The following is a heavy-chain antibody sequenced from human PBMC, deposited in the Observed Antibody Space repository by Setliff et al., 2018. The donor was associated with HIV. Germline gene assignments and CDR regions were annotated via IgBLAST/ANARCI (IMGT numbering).Heavy chain of an antibody. D-gene: IGHD3-3*01. V-gene: IGHV1-18*01. J-gene: IGHJ6*03. Sequence: VASVKVSCKASGYTFTSCGISWVRQAPGQGLEWMGWISAYNGNTHYAQRLQGRVTMTTDTSTRTAYMELRSLRSDDAAVYYCARQFLDWSNDYYSRYYMDVWGKGTTVTVSS. CDR1: GYTFTSCG. CDR3: ARQFLDWSNDYYSRYYMDV. CDR2: ISAYNGNT.